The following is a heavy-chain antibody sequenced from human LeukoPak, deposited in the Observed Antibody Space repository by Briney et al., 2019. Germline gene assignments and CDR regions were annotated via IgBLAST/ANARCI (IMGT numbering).Heavy chain of an antibody. CDR3: ARDGPLYSSGWYYFDY. V-gene: IGHV4-59*11. J-gene: IGHJ4*02. CDR2: IYYSGST. Sequence: SETLSLTCTVSGGSISSHYWSWIRQPPGKGLEWIGYIYYSGSTNYNPSLTSRVTISVDTSKNQFSLKLSSVTAADTAVYYCARDGPLYSSGWYYFDYWGQGTLVTVSS. CDR1: GGSISSHY. D-gene: IGHD6-19*01.